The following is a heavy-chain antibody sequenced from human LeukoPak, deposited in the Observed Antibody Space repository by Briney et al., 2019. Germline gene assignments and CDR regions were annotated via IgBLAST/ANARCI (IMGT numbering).Heavy chain of an antibody. CDR2: IIPIFGTA. D-gene: IGHD3-22*01. CDR1: GGTFSSYA. J-gene: IGHJ4*02. Sequence: SVTVSFTASGGTFSSYAISWVRQAPGQGLEWMGGIIPIFGTANYAQKFQGRVRVTADKSTSTAYMELSSLRSEDTAVYYCARDDSSGYSLYWGQGTLVTVSS. V-gene: IGHV1-69*06. CDR3: ARDDSSGYSLY.